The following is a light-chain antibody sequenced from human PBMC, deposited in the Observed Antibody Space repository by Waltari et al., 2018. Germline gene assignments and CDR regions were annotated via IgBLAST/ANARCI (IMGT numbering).Light chain of an antibody. CDR3: SSYAGGSTYV. CDR2: EGS. Sequence: QSALTQPASVSGSLGQSITISCTGTYSNVGSYRFVSWYQQHPDKAPKSMISEGSKRPHGVSNRFSGSKSGNTASLTISGLQAEDEADYYCSSYAGGSTYVFGTGTKVTVL. J-gene: IGLJ1*01. V-gene: IGLV2-23*01. CDR1: YSNVGSYRF.